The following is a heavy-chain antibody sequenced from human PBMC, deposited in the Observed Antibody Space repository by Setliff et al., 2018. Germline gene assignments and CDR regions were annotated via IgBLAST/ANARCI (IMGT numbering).Heavy chain of an antibody. CDR3: ARDRGGDWIYYFDY. J-gene: IGHJ4*02. Sequence: SETLSLTCTVSGGSISSYYWSWIRQPPGKGLEWIGYIYYSGSTNYNPSLRSRVTISLDTSKNQFSLKLSSVTAADTAVYYCARDRGGDWIYYFDYWGQGTLVTVSS. CDR1: GGSISSYY. V-gene: IGHV4-59*01. D-gene: IGHD2-21*02. CDR2: IYYSGST.